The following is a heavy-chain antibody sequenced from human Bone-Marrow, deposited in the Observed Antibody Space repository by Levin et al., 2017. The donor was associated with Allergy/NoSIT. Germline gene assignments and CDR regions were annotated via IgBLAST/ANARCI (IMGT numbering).Heavy chain of an antibody. D-gene: IGHD7-27*01. CDR3: GKDIWGWACDV. CDR1: GFTVSNYA. J-gene: IGHJ3*01. Sequence: GGSLRLSCAASGFTVSNYAMAWVRHAPGKGLEWVSGLGSDGRAHYADSVQGRFTISRDASKNTLYLQMNSLRVADTALYYCGKDIWGWACDVWGQGTMVTVSS. CDR2: LGSDGRA. V-gene: IGHV3-23*01.